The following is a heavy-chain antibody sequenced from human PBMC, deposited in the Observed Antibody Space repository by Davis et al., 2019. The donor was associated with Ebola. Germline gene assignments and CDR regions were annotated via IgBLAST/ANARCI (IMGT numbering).Heavy chain of an antibody. CDR2: IKQDGSEK. CDR1: GFTFSSYG. CDR3: ARLSFIAALHP. Sequence: GESLKISCAASGFTFSSYGMHWVRQAPGKGLEWVANIKQDGSEKYYVDSVKGRFTISRDNAKNSLYLQMNSLRAEDTAVYYCARLSFIAALHPWGQGTLVTVSS. J-gene: IGHJ5*02. V-gene: IGHV3-7*03. D-gene: IGHD6-6*01.